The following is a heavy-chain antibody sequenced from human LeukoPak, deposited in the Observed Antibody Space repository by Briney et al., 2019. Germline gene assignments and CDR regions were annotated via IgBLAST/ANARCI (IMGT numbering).Heavy chain of an antibody. D-gene: IGHD3-3*01. Sequence: GGSLRLSCAASGFTFSSYAMSWVRQAPGKGREWVSAISGSGGSTYYADSVKGRFTISRDNSKNTLYLQMNSLRAEDTAVYYCAKTSWDYDFWSGYQDAFDIWGQGTMVTVSS. CDR1: GFTFSSYA. J-gene: IGHJ3*02. CDR3: AKTSWDYDFWSGYQDAFDI. V-gene: IGHV3-23*01. CDR2: ISGSGGST.